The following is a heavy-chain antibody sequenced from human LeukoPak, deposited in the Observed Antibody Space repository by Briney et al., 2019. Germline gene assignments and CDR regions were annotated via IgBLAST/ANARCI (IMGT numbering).Heavy chain of an antibody. V-gene: IGHV4-38-2*02. CDR1: GYSISSGYY. CDR2: INHSGST. CDR3: ARHGNRYDSSGTDVLWY. J-gene: IGHJ4*02. Sequence: SETLSLTCTVSGYSISSGYYWGWIRQPPGKGLEWIGEINHSGSTNYNPSLKSRVTISVDTSKNQFSLKLSSVTAADTAVYYCARHGNRYDSSGTDVLWYWGQGTLVTVSS. D-gene: IGHD3-22*01.